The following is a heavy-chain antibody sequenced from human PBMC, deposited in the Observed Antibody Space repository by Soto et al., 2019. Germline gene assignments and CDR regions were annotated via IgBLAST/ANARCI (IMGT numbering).Heavy chain of an antibody. D-gene: IGHD5-18*01. Sequence: SETLSLTCTVSGGSISSYYWSWIRQPPGKGLEWIGYIYYSGSTNYNPSLKSRVTILVDTSKNQFSLKLSSVTAADTAVYYCARQYSYGYVLDPWGQGTLVTVSS. CDR3: ARQYSYGYVLDP. V-gene: IGHV4-59*08. CDR1: GGSISSYY. CDR2: IYYSGST. J-gene: IGHJ5*02.